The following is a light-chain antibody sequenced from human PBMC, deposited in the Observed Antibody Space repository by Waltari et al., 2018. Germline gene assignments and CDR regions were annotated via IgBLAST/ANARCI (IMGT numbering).Light chain of an antibody. CDR2: AAS. CDR1: QGISSY. CDR3: QQYYSYPQT. Sequence: AIRMTQSPSSFSASTGDRVTITCRASQGISSYLAWYQQKPGKAPKSLLYAASTLQSGVPSRFSCSGSGTDFTLTISCLQSEDFATYYCQQYYSYPQTFGQGTKVEIK. V-gene: IGKV1-8*01. J-gene: IGKJ1*01.